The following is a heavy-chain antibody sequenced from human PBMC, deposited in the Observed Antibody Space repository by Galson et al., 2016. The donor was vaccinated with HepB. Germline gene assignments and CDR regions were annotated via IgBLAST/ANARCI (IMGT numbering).Heavy chain of an antibody. CDR3: ARGGYHYNGLDV. Sequence: VKVSCKASGGNFSSYAISWVRQAPGQGLEWMGGIIPILDIPNYAQKFQGRVTISADKSTTTSYMELSSLRSEDTALYYCARGGYHYNGLDVWGQGTTVTVSS. J-gene: IGHJ6*02. V-gene: IGHV1-69*10. CDR2: IIPILDIP. CDR1: GGNFSSYA.